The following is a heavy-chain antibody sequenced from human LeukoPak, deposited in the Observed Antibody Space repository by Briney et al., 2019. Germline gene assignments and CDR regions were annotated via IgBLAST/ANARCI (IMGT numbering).Heavy chain of an antibody. CDR2: ISSSGSTI. CDR3: AKDAGAGGIAEVFDY. Sequence: GGSLRLSCAASGFTFSSYEMNWVRQAPGKGLEWVSYISSSGSTIYYADSVKGRFTISRDNAKNSLYLQMNSLRAEDTALYYCAKDAGAGGIAEVFDYWGQGTLVTVSS. V-gene: IGHV3-48*03. D-gene: IGHD6-13*01. J-gene: IGHJ4*02. CDR1: GFTFSSYE.